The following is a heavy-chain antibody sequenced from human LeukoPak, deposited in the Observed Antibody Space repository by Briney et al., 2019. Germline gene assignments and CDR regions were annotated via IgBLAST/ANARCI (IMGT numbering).Heavy chain of an antibody. J-gene: IGHJ4*02. CDR2: ISAYNGNT. Sequence: ASVKVSCKASGYTFTSYGISWVRQAPGQGLEWMGWISAYNGNTNYAQKLQGRVTMTTDTSTSTAYMELRSLRSDDTAVYYCARDSSWDSSGYDFDYWGRGTLVTVSS. D-gene: IGHD3-22*01. V-gene: IGHV1-18*01. CDR1: GYTFTSYG. CDR3: ARDSSWDSSGYDFDY.